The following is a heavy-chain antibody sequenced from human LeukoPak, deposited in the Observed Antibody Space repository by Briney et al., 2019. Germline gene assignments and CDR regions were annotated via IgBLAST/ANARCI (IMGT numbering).Heavy chain of an antibody. Sequence: SQTLSLTCAISGDSGSSNSAAWNWIRQSPSRGLEWLGSTYHRSNWYNDYPVFVKSRITINPDTSKNQFSLQLNSVTPEDTAVYYCASAGPRAFVIWGQGTMVTVSS. V-gene: IGHV6-1*01. D-gene: IGHD3-10*01. CDR3: ASAGPRAFVI. CDR1: GDSGSSNSAA. CDR2: TYHRSNWYN. J-gene: IGHJ3*02.